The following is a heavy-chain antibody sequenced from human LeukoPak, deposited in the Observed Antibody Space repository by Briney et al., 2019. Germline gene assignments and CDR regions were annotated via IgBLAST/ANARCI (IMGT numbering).Heavy chain of an antibody. CDR2: ISSSGSTI. V-gene: IGHV3-11*04. D-gene: IGHD3-16*01. CDR3: ARGGAVFKRYFAY. CDR1: GFTFSDYY. J-gene: IGHJ4*02. Sequence: GGSLRLSCTAFGFTFSDYYMSWIRQVPGKGLEWVTYISSSGSTIYYADSVKGRFTISRDNAKNSLYLQMNSLRAEDTAVYYCARGGAVFKRYFAYWAREPLAT.